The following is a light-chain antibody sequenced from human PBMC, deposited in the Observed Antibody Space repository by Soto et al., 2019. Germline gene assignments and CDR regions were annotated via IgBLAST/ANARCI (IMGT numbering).Light chain of an antibody. CDR2: EDN. CDR1: SGSIASNF. J-gene: IGLJ3*02. V-gene: IGLV6-57*01. Sequence: NFMLTQPHSVSESPGKTVTISCTRSSGSIASNFVQWYQQRPGSSPTTVIYEDNQRPSGVPARFSGSIDRSSNSASLTISGLMTEDEADYYCQSYDNNNPWVFGGGTKLTVL. CDR3: QSYDNNNPWV.